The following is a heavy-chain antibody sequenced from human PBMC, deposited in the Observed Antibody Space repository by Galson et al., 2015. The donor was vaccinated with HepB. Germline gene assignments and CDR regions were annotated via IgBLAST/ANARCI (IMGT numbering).Heavy chain of an antibody. V-gene: IGHV3-30*04. CDR1: GFSFRSYA. D-gene: IGHD2-2*01. CDR3: AAGLYCSDTSCYYGLDV. Sequence: SLRLSCAASGFSFRSYAMHWVRQAPGKGLEWVAGISYDGSNKHYVDSVKGRLTVSRDNSKNTLDLQMNSLRPEDTAVYYCAAGLYCSDTSCYYGLDVWGQGTTVTVSS. CDR2: ISYDGSNK. J-gene: IGHJ6*02.